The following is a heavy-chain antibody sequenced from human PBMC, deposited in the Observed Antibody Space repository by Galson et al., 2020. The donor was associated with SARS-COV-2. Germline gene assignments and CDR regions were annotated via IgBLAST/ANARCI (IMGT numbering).Heavy chain of an antibody. Sequence: SETLSLTCTVSGGSIRSSNYYWGWIRQPPGKGLERIGSVLNSGTTHYSPSLQSRVTISVDTSKNQFTLNLNSVTAADTAMYYCARDATSSGWYDWFDPWGQGTLVTVSS. V-gene: IGHV4-39*06. CDR1: GGSIRSSNYY. D-gene: IGHD6-19*01. CDR3: ARDATSSGWYDWFDP. J-gene: IGHJ5*02. CDR2: VLNSGTT.